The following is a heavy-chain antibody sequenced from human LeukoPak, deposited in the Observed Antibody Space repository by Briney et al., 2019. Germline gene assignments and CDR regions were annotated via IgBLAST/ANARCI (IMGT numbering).Heavy chain of an antibody. CDR1: GFTFSSYA. D-gene: IGHD3-10*01. CDR2: ISYDGSNK. V-gene: IGHV3-30*04. CDR3: ARTRDYYGSGSYYNDAFDI. Sequence: GGSLRLSCAASGFTFSSYAMHWVRQAPGKGLEWVAAISYDGSNKYYADSVKGRFTISRDNSKNTLYLQMNSLRAEDTAVYYCARTRDYYGSGSYYNDAFDIWGQGTMVTVSS. J-gene: IGHJ3*02.